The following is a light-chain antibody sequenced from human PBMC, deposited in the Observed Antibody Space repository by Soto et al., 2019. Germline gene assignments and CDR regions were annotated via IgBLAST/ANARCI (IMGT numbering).Light chain of an antibody. CDR1: QDVNAY. Sequence: EIVLTQSPATLSLSPGERATLSCRASQDVNAYLAWYQQKPGQSPRLLIYDASIRATGIPARFNGGGFGTSFTLTISTLEPEDSSVYYCQERDNWAFTFGPGTKVEIK. J-gene: IGKJ3*01. CDR2: DAS. CDR3: QERDNWAFT. V-gene: IGKV3-11*01.